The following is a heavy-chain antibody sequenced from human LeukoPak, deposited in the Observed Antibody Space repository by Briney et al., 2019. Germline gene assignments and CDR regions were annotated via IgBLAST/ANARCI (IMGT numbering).Heavy chain of an antibody. Sequence: GGSLRLSCAASGFTFSSYGMSWVRQAPGKGLEWVSAISGSGGSTYYADSVKGRFTISRDNSKNTLYLQMNSLRAEDTAVYYCAKEGGYMTTVIPGYWGQGTLVTVSS. CDR1: GFTFSSYG. D-gene: IGHD4-17*01. CDR2: ISGSGGST. J-gene: IGHJ4*02. V-gene: IGHV3-23*01. CDR3: AKEGGYMTTVIPGY.